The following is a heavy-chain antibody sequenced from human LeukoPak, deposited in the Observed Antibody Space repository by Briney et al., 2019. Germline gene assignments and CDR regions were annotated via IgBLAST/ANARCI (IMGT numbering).Heavy chain of an antibody. CDR1: GGTFSSYA. V-gene: IGHV1-69*05. J-gene: IGHJ4*02. CDR2: IIPIFGTA. CDR3: ARDMLGGFFDY. D-gene: IGHD2-8*01. Sequence: ASVEVSCKASGGTFSSYAISWVRQAPGQGLEWMGRIIPIFGTANYAQKFQGRVTITTDESTGTAYMELSSLRSEDTAVYYCARDMLGGFFDYWGQGTLVTVSS.